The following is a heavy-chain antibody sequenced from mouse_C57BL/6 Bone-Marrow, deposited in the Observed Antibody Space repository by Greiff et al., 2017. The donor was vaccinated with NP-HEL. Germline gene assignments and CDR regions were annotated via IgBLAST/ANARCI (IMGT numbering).Heavy chain of an antibody. V-gene: IGHV1-18*01. Sequence: VQLQQSGPELVKPGASVKIPCKASGYTFTDYNMDWVKQSHGKSLEWIGDINPNNGGTIYNQKFKGKATLTVDKSSSTAYMELRSLTSEDTAVYYCARSTTTVVTFDVWGTGTTVTVSS. CDR3: ARSTTTVVTFDV. D-gene: IGHD1-1*01. CDR1: GYTFTDYN. J-gene: IGHJ1*03. CDR2: INPNNGGT.